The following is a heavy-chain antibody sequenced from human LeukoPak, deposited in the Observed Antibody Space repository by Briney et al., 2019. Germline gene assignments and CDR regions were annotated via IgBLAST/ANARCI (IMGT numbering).Heavy chain of an antibody. CDR3: ARGRYCSADICSGGDAFDI. CDR1: GESFSGYF. J-gene: IGHJ3*02. CDR2: SNHFGST. V-gene: IGHV4-34*01. Sequence: SETLSLTCAVSGESFSGYFWTWIRQPPGKGLEWIGESNHFGSTDYNPSLKSRVTISVDTSKKQFSLNVRSVTDADTAVYYCARGRYCSADICSGGDAFDIWGQGTMVSVSS. D-gene: IGHD2-15*01.